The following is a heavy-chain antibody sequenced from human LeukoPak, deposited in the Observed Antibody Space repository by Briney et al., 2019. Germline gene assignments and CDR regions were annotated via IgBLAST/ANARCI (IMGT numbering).Heavy chain of an antibody. Sequence: PGGSLRLSCAASGFTFSSYEMNWVRQAPGKGLEWVSYISSSGSTIYYADSVKGRFTISRDNAKNSLYLQMNSLRAEDTAVYYCARARYYYGSGSYSVFGYWGQGTLVTVSS. CDR2: ISSSGSTI. CDR1: GFTFSSYE. CDR3: ARARYYYGSGSYSVFGY. D-gene: IGHD3-10*01. J-gene: IGHJ4*02. V-gene: IGHV3-48*03.